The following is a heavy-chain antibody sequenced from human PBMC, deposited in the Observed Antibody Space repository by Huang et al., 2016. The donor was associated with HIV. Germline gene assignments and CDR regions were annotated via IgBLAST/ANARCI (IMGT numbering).Heavy chain of an antibody. D-gene: IGHD2-15*01. CDR1: GFSLNTSGVG. V-gene: IGHV2-5*02. Sequence: QITLKESGPTLVKPTQTLTLACTFSGFSLNTSGVGVAWIRQPPGKALAWLALIYWEEDKRYRPSLKSRLTISKDPSNNQVVLTMTNMDPVDTASYFCAHIGDIFAAYSPEYFDYWGQGALVTVSS. J-gene: IGHJ4*02. CDR2: IYWEEDK. CDR3: AHIGDIFAAYSPEYFDY.